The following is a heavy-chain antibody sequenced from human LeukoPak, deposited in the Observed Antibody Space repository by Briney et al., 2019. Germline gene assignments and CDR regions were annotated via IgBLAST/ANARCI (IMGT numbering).Heavy chain of an antibody. CDR1: GFTFSSHW. CDR3: AKEKYDFWTEVPPDY. J-gene: IGHJ4*02. CDR2: IKQDGSEK. D-gene: IGHD3/OR15-3a*01. V-gene: IGHV3-7*01. Sequence: GGSLRLSCAASGFTFSSHWMSWVRQAPGKGLEWVANIKQDGSEKYYVDSVKGRFTISRDNAKNSLYLQMNSLRAEDTAVYYCAKEKYDFWTEVPPDYWGQGTLVTVSS.